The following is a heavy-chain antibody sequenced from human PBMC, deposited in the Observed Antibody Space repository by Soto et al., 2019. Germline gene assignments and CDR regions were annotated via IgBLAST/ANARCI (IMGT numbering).Heavy chain of an antibody. D-gene: IGHD5-12*01. Sequence: GGSLRLSCAASGSTVGSNYMSWVRQAPGKGLEWVSVIYSGGSTYYADSVKGRFTISRDNSKNTLYLQMNSLRAEDTAVYYCANQRGGYDRDFDYWGQGTLVTVSS. J-gene: IGHJ4*02. CDR2: IYSGGST. V-gene: IGHV3-66*01. CDR3: ANQRGGYDRDFDY. CDR1: GSTVGSNY.